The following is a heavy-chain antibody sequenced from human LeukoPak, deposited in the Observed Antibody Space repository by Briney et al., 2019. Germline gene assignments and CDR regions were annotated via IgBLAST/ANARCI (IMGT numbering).Heavy chain of an antibody. CDR3: AKDEGRYFTSKPLDY. CDR1: GFTFDDYV. V-gene: IGHV3-43D*03. D-gene: IGHD3-9*01. Sequence: GGSLRLSCAASGFTFDDYVMHWVRQAPGKGLEWVSLISWDGGTTYYADSVKGRFSVSRDNSKNSLYLQMNSLRTEDTAFYFCAKDEGRYFTSKPLDYWGQGTLVTVSS. CDR2: ISWDGGTT. J-gene: IGHJ4*02.